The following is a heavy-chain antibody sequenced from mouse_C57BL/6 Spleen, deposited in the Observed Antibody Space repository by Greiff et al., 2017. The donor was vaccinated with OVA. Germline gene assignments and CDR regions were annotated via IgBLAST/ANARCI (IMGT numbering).Heavy chain of an antibody. V-gene: IGHV14-1*01. CDR2: IDPEDGDT. Sequence: VQLKESGAELVRPGASVKLSCTASGFNIKDYYMHWVKQRPEQGLEWIGRIDPEDGDTEYAPKFQGKATMTADTSSNTAYLQLSSLTSEDTAVYYCTLQTAQATSFAYWGQGTLVTVSA. D-gene: IGHD3-2*02. CDR3: TLQTAQATSFAY. CDR1: GFNIKDYY. J-gene: IGHJ3*01.